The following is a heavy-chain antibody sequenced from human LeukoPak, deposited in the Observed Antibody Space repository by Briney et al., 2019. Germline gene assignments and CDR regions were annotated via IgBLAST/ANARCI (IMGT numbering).Heavy chain of an antibody. CDR2: ISAYNGNT. D-gene: IGHD2-15*01. CDR3: ARDPHPYCSGGSCYLDY. CDR1: GYTFTSYG. Sequence: ASVKVSCKASGYTFTSYGISWVRQAPGQGLEWMGWISAYNGNTNYAQKLQGRVTMTTDTSTSTAYMELRSLRSDDTAVYYCARDPHPYCSGGSCYLDYWGQGILVTVSS. J-gene: IGHJ4*02. V-gene: IGHV1-18*01.